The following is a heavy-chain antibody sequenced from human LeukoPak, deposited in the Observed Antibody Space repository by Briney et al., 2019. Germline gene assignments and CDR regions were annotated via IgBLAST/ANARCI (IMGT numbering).Heavy chain of an antibody. CDR3: ASYYYDSSGYYYPLDY. V-gene: IGHV1-69*04. CDR1: GGTFSSYA. D-gene: IGHD3-22*01. CDR2: IIPIFGIA. Sequence: SVKVSCKASGGTFSSYAISWVRRAPGQGLEWMGRIIPIFGIANYAQKFQGRVTITADKSTSTAYMELSSLGSEDTAVYYCASYYYDSSGYYYPLDYWGQGTLVTVSS. J-gene: IGHJ4*02.